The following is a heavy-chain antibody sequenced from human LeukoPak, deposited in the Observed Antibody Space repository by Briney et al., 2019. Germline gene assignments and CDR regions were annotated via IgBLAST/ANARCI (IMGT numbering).Heavy chain of an antibody. Sequence: GASVKVSCKASGYTFTGYYMHWVRQAPGQGLEWMGRINPNSGGTNYAQKFQGRVTMTRDTSISTAYMELSRLRSDDTAVYYCARGDDYGDSGLDPWGQGTLVTVSS. CDR1: GYTFTGYY. CDR3: ARGDDYGDSGLDP. D-gene: IGHD4-17*01. J-gene: IGHJ5*02. CDR2: INPNSGGT. V-gene: IGHV1-2*06.